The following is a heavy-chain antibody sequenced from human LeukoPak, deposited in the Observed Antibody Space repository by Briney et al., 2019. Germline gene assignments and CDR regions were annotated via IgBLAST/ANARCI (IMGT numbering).Heavy chain of an antibody. D-gene: IGHD4-17*01. CDR2: INPSGGST. V-gene: IGHV1-46*01. Sequence: ASVKVSCKASGYTFTSYYMHWVRQAPAQGLEWMEIINPSGGSTSYAQKFQGRVTMTSDTSTSTVYMELSSLRSEDTAVYYCARGLTTVTFYYYYGMDVWGQGTTVTVSS. CDR3: ARGLTTVTFYYYYGMDV. CDR1: GYTFTSYY. J-gene: IGHJ6*02.